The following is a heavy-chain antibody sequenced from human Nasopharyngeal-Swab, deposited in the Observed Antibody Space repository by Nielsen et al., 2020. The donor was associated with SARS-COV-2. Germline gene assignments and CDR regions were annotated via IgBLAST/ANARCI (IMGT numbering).Heavy chain of an antibody. CDR3: VSGGSAYDFNLDY. J-gene: IGHJ4*02. V-gene: IGHV1-46*01. D-gene: IGHD5-12*01. CDR2: IPRRDGTT. Sequence: ASVKVSCKASASGYTYISHYIHCLRPAPGQGLECMGIIPRRDGTTSYAQKFQDRGTMTRDTSTSTVYMEVSSLRSDDTAVYYCVSGGSAYDFNLDYWGQGTLVTVSS. CDR1: GYTYISHY.